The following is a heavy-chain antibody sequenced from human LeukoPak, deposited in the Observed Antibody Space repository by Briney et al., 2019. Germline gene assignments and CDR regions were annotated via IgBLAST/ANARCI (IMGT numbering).Heavy chain of an antibody. V-gene: IGHV1-46*01. CDR2: INPSGGST. CDR3: ARGGVTIFPDAFDI. Sequence: ASVKVSCKASGYTFTSYYMHWVRQAPGQGLEWMGIINPSGGSTSYAQKFQGRVTITADESTSTAYMELSSLRSEDTAVYYCARGGVTIFPDAFDIWGQGTMVTVSS. CDR1: GYTFTSYY. D-gene: IGHD3-9*01. J-gene: IGHJ3*02.